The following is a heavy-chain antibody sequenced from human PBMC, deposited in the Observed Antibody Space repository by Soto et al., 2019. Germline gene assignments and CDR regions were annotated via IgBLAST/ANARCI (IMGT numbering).Heavy chain of an antibody. V-gene: IGHV3-11*01. Sequence: GGSLRLSCAASGFTFSDYYMSWIRQAPGKGLEWVSYISSSGSTIYYADSVKGRFTISRDNAKNSLYLQMNSLRAEDTAVYYCARDFSGDSSSWYYSDYWGQGTLVTVSS. CDR1: GFTFSDYY. J-gene: IGHJ4*02. D-gene: IGHD6-13*01. CDR3: ARDFSGDSSSWYYSDY. CDR2: ISSSGSTI.